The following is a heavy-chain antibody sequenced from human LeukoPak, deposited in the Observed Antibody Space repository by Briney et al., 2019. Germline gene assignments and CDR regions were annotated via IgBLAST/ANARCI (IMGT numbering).Heavy chain of an antibody. V-gene: IGHV4-39*01. CDR2: IYYSGST. J-gene: IGHJ2*01. Sequence: SETLSLTCTVSGGSISSSSYYWGWIRQPPGKGLEWIGSIYYSGSTYYNPSLKSRVTISVDTSKNQFALKLNSVTAADTAVYYCARITSSSWYKGVWYFDLWGRGTLVTVSS. CDR3: ARITSSSWYKGVWYFDL. D-gene: IGHD6-13*01. CDR1: GGSISSSSYY.